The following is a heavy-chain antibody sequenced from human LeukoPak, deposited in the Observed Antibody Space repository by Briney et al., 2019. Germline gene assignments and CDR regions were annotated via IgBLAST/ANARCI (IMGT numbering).Heavy chain of an antibody. V-gene: IGHV3-66*01. CDR1: GFTVSSNY. Sequence: GGSLRLSCAASGFTVSSNYMSWVRQAPGKGLEWVSVIYSGGSTYYADSVKGRFTISRDNSKNTLYLQMNSLRAEDTAVYYCARNGPNGLLDSSGYYGEYPGYWGQGTLVTVSS. D-gene: IGHD3-22*01. J-gene: IGHJ4*02. CDR3: ARNGPNGLLDSSGYYGEYPGY. CDR2: IYSGGST.